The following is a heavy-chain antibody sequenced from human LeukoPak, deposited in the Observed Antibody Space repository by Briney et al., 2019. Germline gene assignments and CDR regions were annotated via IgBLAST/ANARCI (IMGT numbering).Heavy chain of an antibody. D-gene: IGHD3-3*01. J-gene: IGHJ4*02. CDR1: GGSISSSSYY. Sequence: SETLSLTCTVSGGSISSSSYYWGWIRQPPGKGLEWIGSIYYSGSTYYNPSLKSRVTISVDTSKNQFSLKLSSVTAADTAVYYCARSPLVYDFWSGYPAPSLDYWGQGTLLAVSS. CDR2: IYYSGST. V-gene: IGHV4-39*01. CDR3: ARSPLVYDFWSGYPAPSLDY.